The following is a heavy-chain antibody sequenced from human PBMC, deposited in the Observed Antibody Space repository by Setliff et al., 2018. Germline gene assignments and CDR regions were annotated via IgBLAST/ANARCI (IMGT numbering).Heavy chain of an antibody. CDR2: LYDSGST. V-gene: IGHV4-38-2*01. D-gene: IGHD3-22*01. CDR3: ERHRGYSSPYVEYYYYCLNV. Sequence: SETLSLTCAVSGDSISSGYCWGWGRQPPGKGMGWLGTLYDSGSTYYNPSLKRRVTISEHSSQTQFFLDLSSVTAADTAVYYCERHRGYSSPYVEYYYYCLNVWGKGTTVTVSS. CDR1: GDSISSGYC. J-gene: IGHJ6*04.